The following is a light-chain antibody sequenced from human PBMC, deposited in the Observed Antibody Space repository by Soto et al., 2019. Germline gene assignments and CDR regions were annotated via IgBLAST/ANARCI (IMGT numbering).Light chain of an antibody. CDR1: ESINSW. J-gene: IGKJ4*01. CDR2: DAS. Sequence: DIQMTQSPSTLSASVGDRVTITCRASESINSWLAWYQHKPGKAPKFLIYDASSLERGVPSRFSGSGCGTEFTLSMSSLQPDDSATYSCHQYKSYDTFGGGTKVEIK. V-gene: IGKV1-5*01. CDR3: HQYKSYDT.